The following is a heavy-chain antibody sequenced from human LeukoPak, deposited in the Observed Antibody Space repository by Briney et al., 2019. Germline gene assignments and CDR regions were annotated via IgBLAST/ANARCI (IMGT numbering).Heavy chain of an antibody. D-gene: IGHD5-24*01. CDR2: IWYDGSNK. V-gene: IGHV3-33*01. CDR3: AREDGYNSFDY. J-gene: IGHJ4*02. Sequence: GGSLRLSCAASGFTFSSYGMHWVRQAPGKGLEWVAVIWYDGSNKYYADSVKGRFTISRDNSKDTLYLQMNSLRAEDTAVYYCAREDGYNSFDYWGQGTLVTVSS. CDR1: GFTFSSYG.